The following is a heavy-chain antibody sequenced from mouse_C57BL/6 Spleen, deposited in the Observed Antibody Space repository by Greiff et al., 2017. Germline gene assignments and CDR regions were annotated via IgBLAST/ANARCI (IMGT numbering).Heavy chain of an antibody. V-gene: IGHV1-55*01. D-gene: IGHD3-2*02. CDR3: ARDSSGYTFAY. CDR2: IYPGSGST. J-gene: IGHJ3*01. CDR1: GYTFTSYW. Sequence: QVQLQQPGAELVKPGASVKMSCKASGYTFTSYWITWVKQRPGQGLEWMGDIYPGSGSTNYNEKFKSKATRTVDTSASTAYMQLSSLTSEVSAVYYCARDSSGYTFAYWGQGTLVTVSA.